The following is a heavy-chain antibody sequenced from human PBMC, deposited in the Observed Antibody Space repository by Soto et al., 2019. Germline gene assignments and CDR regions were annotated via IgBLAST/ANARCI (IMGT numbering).Heavy chain of an antibody. J-gene: IGHJ5*02. CDR1: GYTFTGYY. V-gene: IGHV1-2*02. CDR2: INPNSGGT. Sequence: ASVKVSCKAPGYTFTGYYMHWVRQAPGQVLEWMGWINPNSGGTNYAQKFQGRVTMTRDTSISTAYMELSRLRSDDTAVYYCARGRRSYNWFDPWGQGTLVTVSS. D-gene: IGHD3-10*01. CDR3: ARGRRSYNWFDP.